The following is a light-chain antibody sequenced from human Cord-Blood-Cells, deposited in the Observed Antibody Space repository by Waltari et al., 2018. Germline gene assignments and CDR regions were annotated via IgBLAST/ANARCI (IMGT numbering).Light chain of an antibody. CDR1: QSVSSSY. CDR3: QQYGSSPRSA. J-gene: IGKJ1*01. V-gene: IGKV3-20*01. Sequence: EIVLTQSPGTLSLSPGDRATLSCRASQSVSSSYLAWYQQKPGQAPRLRTYGASSRDTGSTDRCSGSVPGTKLTLTISRLERDDCAVYYCQQYGSSPRSAFGQGTKVEIK. CDR2: GAS.